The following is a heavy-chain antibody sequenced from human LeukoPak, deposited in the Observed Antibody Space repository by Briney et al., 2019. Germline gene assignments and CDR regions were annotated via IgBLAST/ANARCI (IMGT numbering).Heavy chain of an antibody. CDR2: ISSSSSYI. CDR1: GFTVSSNY. D-gene: IGHD3-22*01. CDR3: ARALLGYYDSRGYYYYMDV. Sequence: GGSLRLSCAASGFTVSSNYMSWVRQAPGKGLEWVSSISSSSSYIYYTDSVKGRFTISRDNAKNSLYLQMNSLRAEDTAVYYCARALLGYYDSRGYYYYMDVWGKGTTVTVSS. V-gene: IGHV3-21*01. J-gene: IGHJ6*03.